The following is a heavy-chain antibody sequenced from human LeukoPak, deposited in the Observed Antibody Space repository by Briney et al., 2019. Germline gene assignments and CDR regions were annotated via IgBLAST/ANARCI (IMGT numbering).Heavy chain of an antibody. CDR1: GGSISSSSYY. CDR2: IYYSGSI. CDR3: ARHLSRMVQRVMIAGRWFDP. J-gene: IGHJ5*02. Sequence: PSETLSLTCSVSGGSISSSSYYWGWIRQPPGKGLEWIGSIYYSGSIYYNPSLKSRGTISVDTSKNQFSLKLGSVTAADTAVYYCARHLSRMVQRVMIAGRWFDPWGQGTLVTVSS. V-gene: IGHV4-39*01. D-gene: IGHD3-10*01.